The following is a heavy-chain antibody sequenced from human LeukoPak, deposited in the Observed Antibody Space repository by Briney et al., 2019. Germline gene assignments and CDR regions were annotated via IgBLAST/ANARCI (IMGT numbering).Heavy chain of an antibody. CDR3: ARDPALCSGGSCYSHYFDY. J-gene: IGHJ4*02. D-gene: IGHD2-15*01. CDR1: GFTFSSYS. CDR2: ISSSSSYI. Sequence: PGGSLRLYCAASGFTFSSYSMNWVRQAPGKGLEWVSSISSSSSYIYYADSVKGRFTISRDNAKNSLYLQMNSLRAEDTAVYYCARDPALCSGGSCYSHYFDYWGQGTLVTVSS. V-gene: IGHV3-21*01.